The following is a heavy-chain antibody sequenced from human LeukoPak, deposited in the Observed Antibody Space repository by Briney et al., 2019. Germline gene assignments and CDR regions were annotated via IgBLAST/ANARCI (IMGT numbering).Heavy chain of an antibody. CDR1: GFTFSSYE. D-gene: IGHD3-16*02. CDR2: ISSSGTI. V-gene: IGHV3-48*03. Sequence: GGSLRLSCAASGFTFSSYEMNWVRQAPGQGLEWISYISSSGTIYCADSVKGRFTISRDNAKNSLYLEMYSLRDEDTAVYYCARDQNHYVWGTYRYNPFDYWGQGTLVTVSS. J-gene: IGHJ4*02. CDR3: ARDQNHYVWGTYRYNPFDY.